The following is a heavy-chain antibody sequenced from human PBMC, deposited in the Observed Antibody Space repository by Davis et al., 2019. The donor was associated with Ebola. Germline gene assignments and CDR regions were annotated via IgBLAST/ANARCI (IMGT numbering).Heavy chain of an antibody. CDR2: VNSNGGST. CDR1: GFTFSSYW. D-gene: IGHD7-27*01. V-gene: IGHV3-23*01. J-gene: IGHJ4*02. Sequence: GGSLRLSCAASGFTFSSYWMSWVRQAPRKGLEWVSAVNSNGGSTYYADSVKGRFTISRDTSTVYLQMNSLRPEDTAVYYCAKDGKNWAFDYWGQGTLVTVSS. CDR3: AKDGKNWAFDY.